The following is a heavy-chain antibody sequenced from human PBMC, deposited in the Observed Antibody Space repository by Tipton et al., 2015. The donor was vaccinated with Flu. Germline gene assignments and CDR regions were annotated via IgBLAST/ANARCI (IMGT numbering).Heavy chain of an antibody. CDR2: IYPGDSDT. V-gene: IGHV5-51*01. Sequence: QLVQSGAEVKKPGESLKISCKGSGYSFTSYWIAWVRQMPGKGLEWKGIIYPGDSDTRYSPSFQGQVTISADKSISTAHLQWSSLKASDTAMYYCARQRYSSSWPPNYYYYGMDVWGQGTTVTVSS. CDR3: ARQRYSSSWPPNYYYYGMDV. J-gene: IGHJ6*02. CDR1: GYSFTSYW. D-gene: IGHD6-13*01.